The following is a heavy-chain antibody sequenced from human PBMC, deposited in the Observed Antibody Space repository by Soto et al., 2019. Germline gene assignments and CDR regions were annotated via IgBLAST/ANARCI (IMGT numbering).Heavy chain of an antibody. CDR3: ASDRGSYGMDV. Sequence: QVQLQESGPGLVKPSQTLSLTCTVSGDSISVGYYWSWIRQHPGKGLEWIGYVSPSGTTYYNPSLKSRVSISTATSKNQFSLEVSSVTAADTAVYYCASDRGSYGMDVWGQGTTVTVSS. J-gene: IGHJ6*02. V-gene: IGHV4-31*03. CDR2: VSPSGTT. CDR1: GDSISVGYY.